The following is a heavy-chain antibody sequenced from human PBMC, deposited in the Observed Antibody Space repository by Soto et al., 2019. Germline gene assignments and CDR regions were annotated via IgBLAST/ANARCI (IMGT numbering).Heavy chain of an antibody. Sequence: ASVKVSCKASENTFIGYYLHWVRQAPGQGLEWMGWISPYSGDTDSAQKFQGRVTMTRDTSISTAYMELSRLRSDDTAVYYCARDRYYDSSGYYINWFDPWGQGTLVTVSS. CDR2: ISPYSGDT. CDR3: ARDRYYDSSGYYINWFDP. V-gene: IGHV1-2*02. D-gene: IGHD3-22*01. J-gene: IGHJ5*02. CDR1: ENTFIGYY.